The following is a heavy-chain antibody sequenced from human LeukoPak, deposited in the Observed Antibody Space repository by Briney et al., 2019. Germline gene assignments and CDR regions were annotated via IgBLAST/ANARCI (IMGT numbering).Heavy chain of an antibody. CDR2: ISSSGSTI. J-gene: IGHJ4*02. CDR1: DFKFSEFR. Sequence: PGGSLRLSCAASDFKFSEFRMSRVRQAPGKGLEWVSYISSSGSTIYYADSVKGRFTISRDNAKNSLYLQMNSLRAEDTAVYYCARGGVIFGVPSDYWGQGTLVTVSS. CDR3: ARGGVIFGVPSDY. V-gene: IGHV3-11*04. D-gene: IGHD3-3*02.